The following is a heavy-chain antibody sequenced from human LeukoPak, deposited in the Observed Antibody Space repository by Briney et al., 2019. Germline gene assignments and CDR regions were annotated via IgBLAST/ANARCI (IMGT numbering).Heavy chain of an antibody. CDR1: GFTFSSYG. CDR2: ISYDGSNK. D-gene: IGHD3-22*01. Sequence: GGSLRLSCAASGFTFSSYGMHWVRQAPGKGLEWVAVISYDGSNKYYADSVKGRFTISRDNSKNTLYLQMNSLRAEDTAVYYCAKGDSSGYYYDWGQGTLVTVSS. CDR3: AKGDSSGYYYD. J-gene: IGHJ4*02. V-gene: IGHV3-30*18.